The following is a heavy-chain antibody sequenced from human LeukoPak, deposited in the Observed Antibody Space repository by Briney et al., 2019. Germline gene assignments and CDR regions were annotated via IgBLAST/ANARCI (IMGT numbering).Heavy chain of an antibody. V-gene: IGHV3-7*01. Sequence: GGSLRLSCAASGFTFSSYWMSWVRQAPGKGLEWVANIKQDGSEKYYVDSVKGRFTISRDNAKNSLYLQMNSLRAEDTAVYYCARYRYDFWSGYYPSDAFDIWGQGTMVTVSS. D-gene: IGHD3-3*01. CDR2: IKQDGSEK. CDR3: ARYRYDFWSGYYPSDAFDI. J-gene: IGHJ3*02. CDR1: GFTFSSYW.